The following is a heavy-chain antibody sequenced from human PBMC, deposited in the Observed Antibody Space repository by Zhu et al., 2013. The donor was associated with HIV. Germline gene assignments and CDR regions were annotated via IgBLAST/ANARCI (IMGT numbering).Heavy chain of an antibody. CDR2: VDPIIGNA. CDR1: GYTFTNYG. D-gene: IGHD2-8*02. V-gene: IGHV1-8*03. J-gene: IGHJ5*02. CDR3: ARMDKGSCTATTCPDWFDP. Sequence: QVQLVQSGPEVKKPGASVKVSCKASGYTFTNYGINWVRQAAGHGPEWMGWVDPIIGNAGYAQNFQGRVTITRNTSTSTVYMELSSLRSDDTAVYYCARMDKGSCTATTCPDWFDPWGQGTLGHRLL.